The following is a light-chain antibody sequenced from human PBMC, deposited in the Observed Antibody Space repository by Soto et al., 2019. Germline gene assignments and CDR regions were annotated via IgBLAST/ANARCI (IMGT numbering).Light chain of an antibody. CDR2: AAS. J-gene: IGKJ1*01. CDR3: QHYKTYSRT. V-gene: IGKV1-16*01. Sequence: DSQMTQSPSSLSASVGDRVTITCRASQSISNNLNWYHQKPGKAPKLLIYAASTLQSGVPSRFSGSGSGTEFTLTISSLQPDDSATYYCQHYKTYSRTFGQGTKVDI. CDR1: QSISNN.